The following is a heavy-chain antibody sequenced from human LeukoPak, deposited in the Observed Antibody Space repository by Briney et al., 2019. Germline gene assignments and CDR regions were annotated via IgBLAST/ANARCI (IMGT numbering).Heavy chain of an antibody. CDR3: AKRGDSSGRTTYYYYMDV. J-gene: IGHJ6*03. V-gene: IGHV3-15*01. CDR2: IKSKTDGGTT. Sequence: GGSLRLSCAASGFTFSNAWMSWVRQAPGKGLEWVGRIKSKTDGGTTDYAAPVKGRFTISRDDSKNTLYLQMNSLRAEDTAVYYCAKRGDSSGRTTYYYYMDVWGKGTTVTISS. D-gene: IGHD3-22*01. CDR1: GFTFSNAW.